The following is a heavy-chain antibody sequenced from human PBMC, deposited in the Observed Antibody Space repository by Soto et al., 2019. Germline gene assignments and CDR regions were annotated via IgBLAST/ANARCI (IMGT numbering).Heavy chain of an antibody. Sequence: PGGSLRLSCAASGFTFSTYAMHWLRQAPGKGLEWVAIISYDATNKFYADSVKGRFTISRDNAKNSLYLQMNSLRAEDTALYYCAKDGWFDPWGQGTLVTVSS. CDR2: ISYDATNK. V-gene: IGHV3-30*18. CDR1: GFTFSTYA. CDR3: AKDGWFDP. J-gene: IGHJ5*02.